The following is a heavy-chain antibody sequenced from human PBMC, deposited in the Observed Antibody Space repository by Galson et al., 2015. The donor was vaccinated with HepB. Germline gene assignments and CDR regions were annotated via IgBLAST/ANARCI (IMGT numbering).Heavy chain of an antibody. CDR2: IIPIFGTA. CDR3: ARVAPRGYSYGYGADAFDI. D-gene: IGHD5-18*01. CDR1: GGTFSSYA. J-gene: IGHJ3*02. V-gene: IGHV1-69*13. Sequence: SVKVSCKASGGTFSSYAISWVRQAPGQGLEWMGGIIPIFGTANYAQKFQGRVTITADESTSTAYMELSSLRSEDTAVYYCARVAPRGYSYGYGADAFDIWGQGTMVTVSS.